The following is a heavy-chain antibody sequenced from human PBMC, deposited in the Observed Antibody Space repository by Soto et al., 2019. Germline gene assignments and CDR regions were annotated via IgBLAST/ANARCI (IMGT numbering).Heavy chain of an antibody. Sequence: PWQSMRVSSTGLWYTCITFGSSWVLQKPGKGLEWMGRIDPRDSQTNYSPSFQGHVTISVDKSISTAYLQWDSLKASDTAMYYCARLFCSTDTCDSWFGPCGQPPLVTVSS. D-gene: IGHD1-26*01. CDR2: IDPRDSQT. V-gene: IGHV5-10-1*01. CDR1: WYTCITFG. J-gene: IGHJ5*02. CDR3: ARLFCSTDTCDSWFGP.